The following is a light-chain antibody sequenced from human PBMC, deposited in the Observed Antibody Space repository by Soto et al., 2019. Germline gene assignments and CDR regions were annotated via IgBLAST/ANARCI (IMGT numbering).Light chain of an antibody. CDR1: QSVSGW. Sequence: DIQMTQSPSTLSASVGDTVTVTCRASQSVSGWLAWYQQKPGKVPKLLIYAASSLQSGVPSRFSGSGSGTDFTLTISSLQPEDVATYYCQKYNGARWTFGQGTKVDIK. CDR2: AAS. J-gene: IGKJ1*01. CDR3: QKYNGARWT. V-gene: IGKV1-27*01.